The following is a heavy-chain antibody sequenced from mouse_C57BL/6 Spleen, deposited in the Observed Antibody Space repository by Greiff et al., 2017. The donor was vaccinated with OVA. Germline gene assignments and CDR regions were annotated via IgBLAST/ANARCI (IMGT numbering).Heavy chain of an antibody. CDR3: ARDSNYFY. V-gene: IGHV1-50*01. CDR2: IDPSDSYT. Sequence: KQSCKASGYTFTSYWMQWVKQRPGQGLEWIGEIDPSDSYTNYNQKFKGKATLTVDTSSSTAYMQLSSLTSEDSAVYYCARDSNYFYWGQGTTLTVSS. D-gene: IGHD2-5*01. CDR1: GYTFTSYW. J-gene: IGHJ2*01.